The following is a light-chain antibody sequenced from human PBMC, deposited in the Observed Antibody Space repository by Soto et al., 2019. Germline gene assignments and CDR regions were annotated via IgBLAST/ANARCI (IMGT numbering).Light chain of an antibody. CDR1: QTISNY. V-gene: IGKV1-39*01. CDR3: QQCYSSPLT. Sequence: DIQITQSPSSLSAYVGDRGTITSRSSQTISNYLNWYQQQPGKAPKLLIYAASSLQSGVPSRFSGSGSGTDFTLTISSLQTEDFATYYCQQCYSSPLTFGGGTKVDIK. J-gene: IGKJ4*01. CDR2: AAS.